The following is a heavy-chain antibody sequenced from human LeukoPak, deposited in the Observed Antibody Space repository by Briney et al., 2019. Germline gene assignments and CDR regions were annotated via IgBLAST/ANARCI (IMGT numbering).Heavy chain of an antibody. CDR2: ISYDGTNK. CDR1: RFTFSSYA. D-gene: IGHD4-17*01. Sequence: PGGSLRLSCAASRFTFSSYAMHWVRQAPGKGLEWLSIISYDGTNKYYTDSVKGRFTISRDNSKNTVYLQMNNLRGEDTAVYYCAKDGYGDHTVDYWGQGTLVIVSS. J-gene: IGHJ4*02. V-gene: IGHV3-30*18. CDR3: AKDGYGDHTVDY.